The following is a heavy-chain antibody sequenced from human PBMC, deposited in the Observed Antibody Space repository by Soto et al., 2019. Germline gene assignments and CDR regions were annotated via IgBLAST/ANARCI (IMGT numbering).Heavy chain of an antibody. V-gene: IGHV3-23*01. CDR2: ISGNGGST. D-gene: IGHD2-2*01. CDR3: AKDRGGYCTSTTCYGGGSFDY. J-gene: IGHJ4*02. Sequence: EVQLLESGGGLVQPGGSLRLSCAASGFTFSSYAMSWVRQAPGKGLEWVSSISGNGGSTNYADSVKGRFTISRDNSKKTRYMQMRSLRAEAAAIYYCAKDRGGYCTSTTCYGGGSFDYWGQGTLVTVSS. CDR1: GFTFSSYA.